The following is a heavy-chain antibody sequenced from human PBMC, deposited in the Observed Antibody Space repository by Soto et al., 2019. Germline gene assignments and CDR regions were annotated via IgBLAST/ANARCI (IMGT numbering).Heavy chain of an antibody. D-gene: IGHD6-19*01. CDR1: GLTFSRYS. Sequence: EVQLVESGGGLVQPGGSLRLSCEASGLTFSRYSMNWVRQAPGKGLEWISYINDDSDSIYYADSVKGRFTISRDNGKNALYLQMASLRADDTAVYYCARDFVAGSGWYTYDYWGQGTLVTVSS. V-gene: IGHV3-48*04. J-gene: IGHJ4*02. CDR3: ARDFVAGSGWYTYDY. CDR2: INDDSDSI.